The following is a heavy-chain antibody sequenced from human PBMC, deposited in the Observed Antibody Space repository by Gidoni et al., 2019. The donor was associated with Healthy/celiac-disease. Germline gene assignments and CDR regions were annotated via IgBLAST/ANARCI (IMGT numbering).Heavy chain of an antibody. D-gene: IGHD3-3*01. CDR3: ARVPRKRERVITIFGVVKEEETALGY. J-gene: IGHJ4*02. Sequence: QVQLVQSGAEVKKPGASVKVSCKASGYTFTSYAMHWVRQAPGQRLEWMGWINAGNGNTKYSQKFQGRVTITRDTSASTAYMELSSLRSEDTAVYYCARVPRKRERVITIFGVVKEEETALGYWGQGTLVTVSS. CDR2: INAGNGNT. CDR1: GYTFTSYA. V-gene: IGHV1-3*01.